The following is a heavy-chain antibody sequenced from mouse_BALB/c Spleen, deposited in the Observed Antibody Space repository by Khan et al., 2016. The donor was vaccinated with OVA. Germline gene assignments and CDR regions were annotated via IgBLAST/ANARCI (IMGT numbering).Heavy chain of an antibody. CDR1: GYTFTSYW. CDR2: VYPGDGNT. V-gene: IGHV1-87*01. J-gene: IGHJ2*01. Sequence: VQLQQSGTELARPGASVKLSCKASGYTFTSYWMQWVKQRPGQGLEWIGAVYPGDGNTRSTQKFKGKATLTADKSSSTAYIQLSSLASEDSAVYYCARGGITTGYFDYWGQGTTLTVSS. D-gene: IGHD1-1*01. CDR3: ARGGITTGYFDY.